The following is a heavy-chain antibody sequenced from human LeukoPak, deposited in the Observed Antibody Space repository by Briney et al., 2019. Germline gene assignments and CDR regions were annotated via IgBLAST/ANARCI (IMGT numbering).Heavy chain of an antibody. J-gene: IGHJ4*02. CDR1: GGTFNSYA. D-gene: IGHD3-9*01. Sequence: SVKVSCKASGGTFNSYAISWVRQAPGQGLEWMGGIIPIFGTTNYARKFRGRVTLTADKSTRTAYMELSSLRSEDTAVYYCARDLWAGILTGYYDYWGQGTLVTVSS. CDR2: IIPIFGTT. V-gene: IGHV1-69*06. CDR3: ARDLWAGILTGYYDY.